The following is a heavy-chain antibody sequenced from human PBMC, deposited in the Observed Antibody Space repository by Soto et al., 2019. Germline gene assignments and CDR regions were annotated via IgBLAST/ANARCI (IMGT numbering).Heavy chain of an antibody. J-gene: IGHJ3*02. Sequence: PGGSLRLSCAASGFTFSSYAMSWVRQAPGKGLECVSGIGVSGGGTYYADSVKGRFTISGDNSKNTLFLQMNSLRAEDTAVYYCAKGLHRSRPDAFDICGHGTMVTVSS. V-gene: IGHV3-23*01. CDR1: GFTFSSYA. CDR2: IGVSGGGT. D-gene: IGHD4-4*01. CDR3: AKGLHRSRPDAFDI.